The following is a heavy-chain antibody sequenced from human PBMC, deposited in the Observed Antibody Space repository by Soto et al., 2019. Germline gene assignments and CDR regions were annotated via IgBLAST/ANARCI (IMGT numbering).Heavy chain of an antibody. J-gene: IGHJ5*02. V-gene: IGHV1-18*01. D-gene: IGHD6-19*01. CDR3: ARVQQWLAVGDWFDP. CDR2: ISAYNGNT. Sequence: ASVKVSCKASGYTFTSYDISWVRQAPGQGLEWMGWISAYNGNTNYAQKLQGGVTMTTDTSTSTAYMELRSLRSDDTAVYYCARVQQWLAVGDWFDPWGQGTLVTVYS. CDR1: GYTFTSYD.